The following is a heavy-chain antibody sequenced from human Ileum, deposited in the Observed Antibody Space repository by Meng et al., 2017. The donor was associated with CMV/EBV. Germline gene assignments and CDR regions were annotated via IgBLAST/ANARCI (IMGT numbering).Heavy chain of an antibody. CDR1: GYSFTSYW. V-gene: IGHV5-51*01. CDR3: ARADSSSWFYFDF. Sequence: KVSCKGSGYSFTSYWITWVRQMPGKGLEWMGIIYPGDSDTRYSPSFQGQVTISADKSINTAYLQWSSLKASDTAMYYCARADSSSWFYFDFWGQGTLVTVSS. CDR2: IYPGDSDT. D-gene: IGHD6-13*01. J-gene: IGHJ4*02.